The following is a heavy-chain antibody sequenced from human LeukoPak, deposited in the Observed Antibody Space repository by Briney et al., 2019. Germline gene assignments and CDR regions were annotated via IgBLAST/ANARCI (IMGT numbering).Heavy chain of an antibody. CDR2: ISGSGGSA. CDR1: GFTFSTFA. CDR3: AKVHSSSRWFDP. D-gene: IGHD6-6*01. J-gene: IGHJ5*02. V-gene: IGHV3-23*01. Sequence: GGSLRLSCAASGFTFSTFAMTWVRQAPGKGLEWVSVISGSGGSAYYADSVKGRFTISRDNSKNTLYLQMNSLRAEDTAVYYCAKVHSSSRWFDPWGQGTLVTVSS.